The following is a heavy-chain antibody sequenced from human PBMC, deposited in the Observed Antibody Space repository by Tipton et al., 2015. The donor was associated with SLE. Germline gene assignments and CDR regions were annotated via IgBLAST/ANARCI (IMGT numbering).Heavy chain of an antibody. D-gene: IGHD6-6*01. CDR1: GGSIRSGNHY. CDR2: MFRSGST. CDR3: ARRDSSSSGRAFDI. J-gene: IGHJ3*02. Sequence: TLSLTCTVSGGSIRSGNHYWSWIRQPAGKGLEWIGRMFRSGSTNYNPSLKSRVTISLDRSKNQFSLNLYSATAADTAVYYCARRDSSSSGRAFDIWGQGTIVTVSS. V-gene: IGHV4-61*02.